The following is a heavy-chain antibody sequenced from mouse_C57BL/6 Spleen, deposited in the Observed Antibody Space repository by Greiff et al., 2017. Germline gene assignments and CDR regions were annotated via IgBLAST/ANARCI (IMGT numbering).Heavy chain of an antibody. Sequence: VQLQQSGPGLVQPSQSLSITCTVSGFSLTSYGVHWVRQSPGKGLEWLGVIWSGGSTDYNAAFISRLIISKDNSKSQVFFKMNSLQADDTAIYYCASIYSVYAMDYWGQGTSVTVSS. V-gene: IGHV2-2*01. CDR1: GFSLTSYG. D-gene: IGHD2-1*01. J-gene: IGHJ4*01. CDR2: IWSGGST. CDR3: ASIYSVYAMDY.